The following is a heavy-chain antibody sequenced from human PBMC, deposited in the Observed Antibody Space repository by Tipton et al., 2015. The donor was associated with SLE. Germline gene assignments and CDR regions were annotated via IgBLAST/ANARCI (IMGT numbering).Heavy chain of an antibody. CDR3: AKVDGATGRDS. Sequence: LRLSCTVSGGSISSGSYYWSWIRQHPGKGLEWIGYISYSGSTYYNPSLKSRVTISVDTSKNQFSLKLSSVTAADTAVYYCAKVDGATGRDSWGQGTLVTVSS. D-gene: IGHD5-12*01. J-gene: IGHJ4*02. CDR2: ISYSGST. V-gene: IGHV4-31*02. CDR1: GGSISSGSYY.